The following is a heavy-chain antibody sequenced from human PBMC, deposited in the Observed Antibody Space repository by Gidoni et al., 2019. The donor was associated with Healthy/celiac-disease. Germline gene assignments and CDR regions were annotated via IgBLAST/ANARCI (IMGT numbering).Heavy chain of an antibody. J-gene: IGHJ4*02. V-gene: IGHV3-30*18. CDR3: AKGGPDY. CDR1: GFTFSSYG. Sequence: QVQLLESGGGVVQPGTSLRLSCAASGFTFSSYGMHWVLQVPGKGLEWVAVISYDGSNKYYADSVKGRFTISRDNSKNTLYLQMNSLRAEDTAVYYCAKGGPDYWGQGTLVTVSS. CDR2: ISYDGSNK. D-gene: IGHD3-16*01.